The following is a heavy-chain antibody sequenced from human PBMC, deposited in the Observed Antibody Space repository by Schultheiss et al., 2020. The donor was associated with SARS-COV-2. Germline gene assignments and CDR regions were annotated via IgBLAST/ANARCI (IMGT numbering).Heavy chain of an antibody. CDR1: GGSFSGYY. Sequence: SQTLSLTCAVYGGSFSGYYWSWIRQPPGKGLEWIGEINHSGSTNYNPSLKSRVTISVDTSKNQFSLKLSSVTAADTAVYYCARLTGDLGAFDIWGQGTMVTVSS. CDR3: ARLTGDLGAFDI. J-gene: IGHJ3*02. D-gene: IGHD7-27*01. V-gene: IGHV4-34*01. CDR2: INHSGST.